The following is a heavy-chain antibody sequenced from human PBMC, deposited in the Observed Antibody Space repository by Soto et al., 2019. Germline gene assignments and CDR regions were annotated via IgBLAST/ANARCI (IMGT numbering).Heavy chain of an antibody. J-gene: IGHJ4*02. V-gene: IGHV3-23*01. CDR2: ISGSGGST. D-gene: IGHD2-2*01. Sequence: EVQLLESGGGLVQPGGSLRLSCAASGFTFSSYAMSWVRQAPGKGLEWVSAISGSGGSTYYADSVKGRFTISRDNSKNTPYLQMNSLRAEDTAVYYCAKDPEGYCSSTSCYAYYFDYWGQGTLVTVSS. CDR1: GFTFSSYA. CDR3: AKDPEGYCSSTSCYAYYFDY.